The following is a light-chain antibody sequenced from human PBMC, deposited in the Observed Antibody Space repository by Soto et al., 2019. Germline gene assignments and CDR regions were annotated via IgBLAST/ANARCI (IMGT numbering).Light chain of an antibody. CDR3: QQSYTTPH. J-gene: IGKJ2*01. V-gene: IGKV1-39*01. CDR1: QDISSY. Sequence: IQMTQSPSSLSASVGDRVSLTCRASQDISSYLNWYQQKPGKAPKLLIYAATSLQSGVPSRFSGTESGTEFTLTISSLQPEDVATYYCQQSYTTPHFGQGT. CDR2: AAT.